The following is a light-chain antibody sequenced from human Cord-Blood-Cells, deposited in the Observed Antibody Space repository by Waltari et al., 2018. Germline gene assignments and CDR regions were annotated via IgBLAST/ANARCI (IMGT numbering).Light chain of an antibody. J-gene: IGLJ3*02. CDR3: SSYTSSSTLV. Sequence: QSALTQPASVSGSPGQSITISCTGTSSDVGGYNYVSWYQQDPGKAPKLMIYDVRNRPSVVSNRFSGSKSGNTASLTISGLQAEDEADYYCSSYTSSSTLVFGGVTKLTVL. CDR1: SSDVGGYNY. CDR2: DVR. V-gene: IGLV2-14*03.